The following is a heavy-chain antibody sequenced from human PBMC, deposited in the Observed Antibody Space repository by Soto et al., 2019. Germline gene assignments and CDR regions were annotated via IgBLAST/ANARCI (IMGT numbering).Heavy chain of an antibody. J-gene: IGHJ4*02. CDR2: ISSTTNYI. Sequence: GESLRPSCAASGLTSTSYSMNWVRQAPGKGLEWVSSISSTTNYIYYGDSMKGRFTISRDNAKNSLYLEMNSLRAEDTAVYYCARESEDLTSNFDYWGQGTLVTVSS. CDR3: ARESEDLTSNFDY. CDR1: GLTSTSYS. V-gene: IGHV3-21*06.